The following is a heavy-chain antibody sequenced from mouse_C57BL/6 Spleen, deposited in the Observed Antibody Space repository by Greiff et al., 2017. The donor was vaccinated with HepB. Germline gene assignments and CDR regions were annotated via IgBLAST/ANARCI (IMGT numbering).Heavy chain of an antibody. CDR3: ARFPLYYAMDY. CDR2: IRNKANGYTT. Sequence: EVKLMESGGGLVQPGGSLSLSCAASGFTFTDYYMSWVRQPPGKALEWLGFIRNKANGYTTEYSASVKGRFTISRDNSQSILYLQMNALIAEDSATYYCARFPLYYAMDYWGQGTSVTVSS. CDR1: GFTFTDYY. V-gene: IGHV7-3*01. J-gene: IGHJ4*01.